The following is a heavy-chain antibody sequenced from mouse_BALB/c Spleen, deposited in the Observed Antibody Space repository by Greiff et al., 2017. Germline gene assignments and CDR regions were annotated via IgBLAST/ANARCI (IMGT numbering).Heavy chain of an antibody. V-gene: IGHV2-2*02. CDR2: IWSGGST. D-gene: IGHD1-1*02. J-gene: IGHJ4*01. CDR1: GFSLTSYG. CDR3: ARNGGTRNYYAMDY. Sequence: VKLMESGPGLVQPSQSLSITCTVSGFSLTSYGVHWVRQSPGKGLEWLGVIWSGGSTDYNAAFISRLSISKDNSKSQVFFKMNSLQANDTAIYYCARNGGTRNYYAMDYWGQGTSVTVSS.